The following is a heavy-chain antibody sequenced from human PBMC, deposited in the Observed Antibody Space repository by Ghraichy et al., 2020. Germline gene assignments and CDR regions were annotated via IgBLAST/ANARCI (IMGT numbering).Heavy chain of an antibody. Sequence: SVKVSCKASGGTFSSYAISWVRQAPGQGLEWMGGIIPIFGTANSAQKFQGRVTITADESTSTAYMELSSLRSEDTAVYYCATAGHNWFDPWGQGTLVTVSS. CDR1: GGTFSSYA. CDR2: IIPIFGTA. J-gene: IGHJ5*02. CDR3: ATAGHNWFDP. V-gene: IGHV1-69*13.